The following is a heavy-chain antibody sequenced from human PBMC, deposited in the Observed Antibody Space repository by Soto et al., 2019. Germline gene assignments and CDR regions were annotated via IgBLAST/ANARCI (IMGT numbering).Heavy chain of an antibody. Sequence: GGSLRLSCAASGFTFSSYGMHWVRQAPGKGLEWVAVISYDGSNKYYADSVKGRFTISRDNSKNTLYLQMNSLRAEDTAVYYCAGGPYSNYRRHHYYYYYGMDVWGQGTTVTVSS. CDR2: ISYDGSNK. CDR1: GFTFSSYG. V-gene: IGHV3-30*03. J-gene: IGHJ6*02. CDR3: AGGPYSNYRRHHYYYYYGMDV. D-gene: IGHD4-4*01.